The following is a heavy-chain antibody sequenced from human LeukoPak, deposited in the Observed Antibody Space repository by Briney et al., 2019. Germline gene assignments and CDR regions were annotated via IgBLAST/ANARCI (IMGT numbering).Heavy chain of an antibody. Sequence: GGSLRLSCAASGFTVSSNYMSWVRQAPGKGLEWVSVIYSGGSTYYADSVKGRFTISRDNSKNTLYLQMNSLRAEDTAVYYCARGGRGTRYYYYMDVWGKGTTVTVSS. CDR1: GFTVSSNY. CDR2: IYSGGST. J-gene: IGHJ6*03. D-gene: IGHD1/OR15-1a*01. V-gene: IGHV3-66*02. CDR3: ARGGRGTRYYYYMDV.